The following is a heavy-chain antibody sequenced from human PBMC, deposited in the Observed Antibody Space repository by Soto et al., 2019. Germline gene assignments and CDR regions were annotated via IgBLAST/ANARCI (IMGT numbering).Heavy chain of an antibody. Sequence: ASVKVSCKPSGYAFTSYYMHWVRQPPGQGLEWMGIINPSDGSTSYAQKFQGRVTMTRDTSTSTVYMDLSSLRSEDTAVYYCVRDKAVAGTVWYYCYCMDVWGQGTTVTVSS. D-gene: IGHD6-19*01. CDR2: INPSDGST. J-gene: IGHJ6*02. CDR3: VRDKAVAGTVWYYCYCMDV. CDR1: GYAFTSYY. V-gene: IGHV1-46*03.